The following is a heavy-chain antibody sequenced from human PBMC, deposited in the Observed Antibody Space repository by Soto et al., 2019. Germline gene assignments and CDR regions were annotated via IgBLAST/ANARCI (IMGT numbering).Heavy chain of an antibody. J-gene: IGHJ5*02. V-gene: IGHV4-34*01. CDR3: ARLGVTIFGGKRNWFDP. Sequence: QVQLQQWGAGLLKPSETLSLTCAVYGGSFSGYYWSWIRQPPGKGLEWIGEINHSGSTNYNPSLKSRVTISVDTSKNQFSLKLSSVTAADTAAYYCARLGVTIFGGKRNWFDPWGQGTLVTVSS. D-gene: IGHD3-3*01. CDR2: INHSGST. CDR1: GGSFSGYY.